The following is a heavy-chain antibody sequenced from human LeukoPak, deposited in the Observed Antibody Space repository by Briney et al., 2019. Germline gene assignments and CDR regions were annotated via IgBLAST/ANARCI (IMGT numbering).Heavy chain of an antibody. CDR2: ISGSGLST. CDR1: RFTFSTYA. V-gene: IGHV3-23*01. CDR3: AKEAPNIVVEAAAADY. Sequence: PGGSLRLSCAASRFTFSTYAMSWVRQAPGKGLEWVSAISGSGLSTYYADSVRGRFTISRDNSKNTLYLQMNSLRAEDTAVYYCAKEAPNIVVEAAAADYWGQGTLVTVSS. D-gene: IGHD2-2*01. J-gene: IGHJ4*02.